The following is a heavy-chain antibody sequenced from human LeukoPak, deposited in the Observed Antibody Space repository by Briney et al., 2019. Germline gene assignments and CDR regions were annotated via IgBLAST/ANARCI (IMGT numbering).Heavy chain of an antibody. Sequence: SETLSLTCAVYGGSFSGYYWSWIRQPPGKGLEWIGEINHSGSTNYNPSLKSRITISVDTSKNQFSLKLSSVTAADTAVYYCASSNWAWVVVAWGQGTLVTVSS. CDR3: ASSNWAWVVVA. CDR2: INHSGST. J-gene: IGHJ4*02. CDR1: GGSFSGYY. D-gene: IGHD2-21*01. V-gene: IGHV4-34*01.